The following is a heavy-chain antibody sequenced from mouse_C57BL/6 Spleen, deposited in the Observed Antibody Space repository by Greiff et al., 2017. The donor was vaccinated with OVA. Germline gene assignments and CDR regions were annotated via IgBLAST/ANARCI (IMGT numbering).Heavy chain of an antibody. CDR1: GYTFTDYY. D-gene: IGHD2-3*01. CDR3: ARKGGYYDGDFDY. V-gene: IGHV1-76*01. J-gene: IGHJ2*01. CDR2: IYPGSGNT. Sequence: QVQLQESGAELVRPGASVKLSCKASGYTFTDYYINWVKQRPGQGLEWIARIYPGSGNTYYNEKFKGKATLTAEKSSSTAYMQLSSLTSEDSAVYFCARKGGYYDGDFDYWGQGTTLTVSS.